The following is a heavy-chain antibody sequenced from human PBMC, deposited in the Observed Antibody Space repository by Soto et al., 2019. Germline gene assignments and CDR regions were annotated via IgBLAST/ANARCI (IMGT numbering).Heavy chain of an antibody. Sequence: SETLSLPFAVYGGSFSGYFLSWIPQPPGKGLEWIGEINHSGSTNYNPSLKSRVTISVDTSKNQFSLKLSSVTAADTAVYYCASGTGTTLTPYYFDYWGQGTLVTVSS. CDR3: ASGTGTTLTPYYFDY. J-gene: IGHJ4*02. CDR1: GGSFSGYF. V-gene: IGHV4-34*01. CDR2: INHSGST. D-gene: IGHD1-7*01.